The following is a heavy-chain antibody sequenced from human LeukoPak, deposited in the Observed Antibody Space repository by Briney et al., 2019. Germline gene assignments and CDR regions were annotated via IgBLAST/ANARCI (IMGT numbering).Heavy chain of an antibody. Sequence: ASVKVSCKASGYTFTGYYMHWVRQAPGQGLEWMGWVNPNSGGTNYAQKFQGRVTMTRDTSISTAYMELSRLRSDDTAVYYCARGRRSWSYYFDYWGQGTLVTVSS. CDR3: ARGRRSWSYYFDY. D-gene: IGHD6-13*01. V-gene: IGHV1-2*02. J-gene: IGHJ4*02. CDR2: VNPNSGGT. CDR1: GYTFTGYY.